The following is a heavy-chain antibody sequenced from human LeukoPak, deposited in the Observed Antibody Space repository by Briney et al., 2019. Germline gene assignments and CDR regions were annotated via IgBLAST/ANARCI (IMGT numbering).Heavy chain of an antibody. Sequence: SETLSLTCTVSGGSISSYYWSRIRQPPGKGLEWIGYFYYSGSTNYNPSLKSRVTISVDTSKNQFSLKLSSVTAADTAVYYCARHYGSPWGQGTLVTVSS. D-gene: IGHD3-16*01. V-gene: IGHV4-59*08. CDR3: ARHYGSP. CDR1: GGSISSYY. CDR2: FYYSGST. J-gene: IGHJ5*02.